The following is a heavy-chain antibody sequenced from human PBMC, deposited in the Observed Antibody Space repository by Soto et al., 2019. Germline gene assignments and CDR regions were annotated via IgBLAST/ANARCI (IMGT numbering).Heavy chain of an antibody. D-gene: IGHD3-3*01. CDR3: ARDYGTYYDFWSGPRNNGMDV. J-gene: IGHJ6*02. V-gene: IGHV4-31*03. CDR2: IYYSGST. CDR1: GGSISSGGYY. Sequence: SETLSLTCTVSGGSISSGGYYWSWIRQHPGKGLEWIGYIYYSGSTYYNPSLKSRVTISVDTSKNQFSLKLSSVTAADTAVYYCARDYGTYYDFWSGPRNNGMDVWGQGTTVTVSS.